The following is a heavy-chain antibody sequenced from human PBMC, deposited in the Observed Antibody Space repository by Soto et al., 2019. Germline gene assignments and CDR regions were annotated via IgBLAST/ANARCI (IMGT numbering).Heavy chain of an antibody. J-gene: IGHJ6*03. CDR2: IYWDDDK. CDR1: GFSLSTSGVG. CDR3: AHSLEVVGPSYYYYYYMDV. V-gene: IGHV2-5*02. Sequence: SGPTLVNPTQTLTLTCTFSGFSLSTSGVGVGWIRQPPGKALEWLALIYWDDDKRYSPSLKSRLTITKDTSKNQVVLTMTNMDPVDTATYYCAHSLEVVGPSYYYYYYMDVQGKPTTVTVSS.